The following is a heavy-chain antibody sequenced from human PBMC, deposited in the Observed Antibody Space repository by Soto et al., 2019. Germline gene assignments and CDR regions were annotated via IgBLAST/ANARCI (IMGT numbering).Heavy chain of an antibody. Sequence: SETLSLTCAVSGGSISSSNWWSWVRPPPGKGLEWIGEIYHSGSTNYNPSLKSRVTISVDKSKNQFSLKLSSVTAADSAVYYCARGYSGSYYAFDIWGQGTMVTVSS. CDR1: GGSISSSNW. CDR2: IYHSGST. J-gene: IGHJ3*02. CDR3: ARGYSGSYYAFDI. V-gene: IGHV4-4*02. D-gene: IGHD1-26*01.